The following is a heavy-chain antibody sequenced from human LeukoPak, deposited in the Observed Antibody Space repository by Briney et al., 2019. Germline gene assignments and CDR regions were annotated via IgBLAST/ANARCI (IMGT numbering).Heavy chain of an antibody. J-gene: IGHJ4*02. Sequence: PSETLSLTCTVSGGSISSYYWSWIRQPPGKGLEWIGYIYYTGSTSYNPSLKSRVTISVDTSKNQFSLRLSSVTAADTAVYYCAAGGYYDSSGTDYWGQGTLVTVSS. D-gene: IGHD3-22*01. CDR1: GGSISSYY. CDR3: AAGGYYDSSGTDY. CDR2: IYYTGST. V-gene: IGHV4-59*01.